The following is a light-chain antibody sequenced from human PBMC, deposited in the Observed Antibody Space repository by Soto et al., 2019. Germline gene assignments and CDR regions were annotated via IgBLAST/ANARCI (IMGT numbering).Light chain of an antibody. CDR1: SSDVGAYKY. V-gene: IGLV2-14*01. J-gene: IGLJ3*02. CDR2: DVS. CDR3: SSYTSRITVV. Sequence: QSALTQPASVSGSPGQSITISCTGTSSDVGAYKYVSWYQQYPGKAPKLLIYDVSNRPSGGSNRFSGSKSGNTASLTISGLQAEDEADYYCSSYTSRITVVFGGGTKVTVL.